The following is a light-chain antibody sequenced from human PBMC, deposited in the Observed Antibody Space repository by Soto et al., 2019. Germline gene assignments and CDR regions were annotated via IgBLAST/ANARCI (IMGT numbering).Light chain of an antibody. V-gene: IGLV2-14*01. CDR1: SSDVGGYNY. CDR3: SSYASSSTGV. CDR2: EVS. J-gene: IGLJ2*01. Sequence: QSALTQPASVSGSPGQSITISCTGTSSDVGGYNYVYWYQQHPGKAPKLMIYEVSNRPSGVSNRFSGSKSGTTASLAISGLQAEDEADYYCSSYASSSTGVFGGGTKLTVL.